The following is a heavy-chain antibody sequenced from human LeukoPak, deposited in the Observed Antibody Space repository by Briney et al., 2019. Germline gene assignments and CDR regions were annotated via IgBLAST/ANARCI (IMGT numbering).Heavy chain of an antibody. CDR1: GFTVSSNY. J-gene: IGHJ4*02. CDR2: ISYGGSDK. CDR3: VKDGYCTSTTCYPLHFNY. Sequence: PGGSLRLSCAVSGFTVSSNYMSWVRQAPGKGLEWVAVISYGGSDKNYADSVKGRFTISRDNSKNTLYLQMNSLRPEDTAVYYCVKDGYCTSTTCYPLHFNYWGQGTLVTVSS. D-gene: IGHD2-2*03. V-gene: IGHV3-30*18.